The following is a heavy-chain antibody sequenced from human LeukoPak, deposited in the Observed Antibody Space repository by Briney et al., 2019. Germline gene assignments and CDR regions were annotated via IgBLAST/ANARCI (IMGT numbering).Heavy chain of an antibody. D-gene: IGHD1-26*01. CDR3: ARAPFGGSYSPFDY. V-gene: IGHV4-59*12. J-gene: IGHJ4*02. CDR2: IYYSGST. CDR1: GGSISSYY. Sequence: SETLSLTCTVSGGSISSYYWSWIRQPPGKGLEWIGYIYYSGSTNYNPSLKSRVTISVDTSKNQFSLKLSSVTAADTAVYYCARAPFGGSYSPFDYWGQGTLVTVSS.